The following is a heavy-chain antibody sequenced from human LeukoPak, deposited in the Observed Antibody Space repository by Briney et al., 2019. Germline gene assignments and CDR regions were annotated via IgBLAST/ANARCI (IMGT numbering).Heavy chain of an antibody. CDR3: ARERGSLGDSSGFSNYYFDY. V-gene: IGHV3-23*01. J-gene: IGHJ4*02. D-gene: IGHD3-22*01. CDR1: GLSFSSYT. Sequence: GGSLRLSCAASGLSFSSYTMSWVRQTPGKGLEWVSAITSSGGSTYYPDSVKGRFSISRDNSKNTLYLQMNSLRAEDTAVYYCARERGSLGDSSGFSNYYFDYWGQGTLVTVSS. CDR2: ITSSGGST.